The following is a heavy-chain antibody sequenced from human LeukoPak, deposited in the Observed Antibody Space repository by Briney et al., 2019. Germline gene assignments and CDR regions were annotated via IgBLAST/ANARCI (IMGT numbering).Heavy chain of an antibody. Sequence: ASVKVSCKASGGTFSSYAISWVRQAPGQGLEWMGGIIPIFGTANYAQKFQGRVTITADESTCTAYMELSSLRSEDTAVYYCARDSGYYCSGGSCVDWFDPWGQGTLVTVSS. J-gene: IGHJ5*02. CDR1: GGTFSSYA. V-gene: IGHV1-69*01. D-gene: IGHD2-15*01. CDR3: ARDSGYYCSGGSCVDWFDP. CDR2: IIPIFGTA.